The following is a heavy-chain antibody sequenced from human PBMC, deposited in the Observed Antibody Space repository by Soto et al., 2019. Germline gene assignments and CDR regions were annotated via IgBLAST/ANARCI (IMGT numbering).Heavy chain of an antibody. V-gene: IGHV1-69*13. CDR2: IIPIFGTA. CDR3: ASGAGRDGYNLLDY. D-gene: IGHD5-12*01. J-gene: IGHJ4*02. Sequence: SVKVSCKASGGTFSSYAISWVRQAPGQGLEGMGGIIPIFGTANYAQKFQGRVTITADESTSTAYMELSSLRSEDTAVYYCASGAGRDGYNLLDYWGQGTLVTVSS. CDR1: GGTFSSYA.